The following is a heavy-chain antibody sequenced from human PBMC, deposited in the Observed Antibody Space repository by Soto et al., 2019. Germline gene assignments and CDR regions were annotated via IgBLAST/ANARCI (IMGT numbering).Heavy chain of an antibody. D-gene: IGHD1-1*01. CDR2: ISGSGGGT. V-gene: IGHV3-23*01. J-gene: IGHJ4*02. CDR1: GFTFSSYA. CDR3: AKFGMATTKRSPPYYIDY. Sequence: HPAGSLRLSCAASGFTFSSYAMSWVRQAPGKGLEWVSSISGSGGGTYYADSVKGRFTFSRDNSKNTLYLQMNSLRAEDTAVYYCAKFGMATTKRSPPYYIDYWGQGALVTVSS.